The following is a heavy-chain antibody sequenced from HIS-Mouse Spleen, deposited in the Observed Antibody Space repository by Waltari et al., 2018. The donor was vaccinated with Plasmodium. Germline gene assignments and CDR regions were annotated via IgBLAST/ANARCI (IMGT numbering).Heavy chain of an antibody. Sequence: QVQLVQSGAAVQKPGASVEVSCKASGSTFTGYYMPWVRQAPGQGLEWKGWINPNSGGTNYAQKFQGRVTMTRDTSISTAYMELSRLRSDDTAVYYCARVLGLTAMYYFDYWGQGTLVTVSS. V-gene: IGHV1-2*02. CDR2: INPNSGGT. J-gene: IGHJ4*02. D-gene: IGHD2-21*02. CDR3: ARVLGLTAMYYFDY. CDR1: GSTFTGYY.